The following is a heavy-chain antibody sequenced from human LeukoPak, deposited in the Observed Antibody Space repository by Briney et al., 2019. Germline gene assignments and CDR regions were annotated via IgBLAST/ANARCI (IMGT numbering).Heavy chain of an antibody. CDR3: ARDLRPYYYGSGYYYYYMDV. CDR2: INPNSGGT. Sequence: GASVKVSCKASGYTFTGYYMHWVRQAPGQGLEWMGWINPNSGGTNYAQKFQGRVTMTRDTSISTAYVELSRLRSDDTAVYYRARDLRPYYYGSGYYYYYMDVWGKGTTVTVSS. J-gene: IGHJ6*03. D-gene: IGHD3-10*01. V-gene: IGHV1-2*02. CDR1: GYTFTGYY.